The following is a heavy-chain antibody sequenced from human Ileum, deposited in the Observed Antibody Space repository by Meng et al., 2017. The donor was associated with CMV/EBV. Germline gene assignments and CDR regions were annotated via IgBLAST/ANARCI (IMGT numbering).Heavy chain of an antibody. V-gene: IGHV3-20*04. Sequence: GESLKISCAASGFTFDDYGMSWVRQAPGMGLEWVSGINWSGSSTGYADSVKGRFTISRDNAKNSLYLQMNSLRAEDTALYYCARGDSSAYYYFDYWGQGTLVTV. CDR2: INWSGSST. D-gene: IGHD3-22*01. CDR1: GFTFDDYG. J-gene: IGHJ4*02. CDR3: ARGDSSAYYYFDY.